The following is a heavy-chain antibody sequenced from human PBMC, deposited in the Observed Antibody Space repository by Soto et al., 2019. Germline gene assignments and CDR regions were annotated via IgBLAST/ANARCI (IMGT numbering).Heavy chain of an antibody. CDR3: AREMVRGVGSDY. D-gene: IGHD3-10*01. CDR1: GGTFSSYA. V-gene: IGHV1-69*13. J-gene: IGHJ4*02. Sequence: ASVKVSCKASGGTFSSYAISWVRQAPGQGLEWMGGIIPIFGTANYAQKFQGRVTITADESTSTAYMELSSLRSDDTAVFYCAREMVRGVGSDYWGQGTLVTVSS. CDR2: IIPIFGTA.